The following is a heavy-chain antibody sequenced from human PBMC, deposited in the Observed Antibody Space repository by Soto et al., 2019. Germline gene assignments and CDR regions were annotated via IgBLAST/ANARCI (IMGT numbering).Heavy chain of an antibody. CDR1: GFSISSYD. Sequence: PSETLSLTCAASGFSISSYDRSWIRQPPGKGLEWIAYINYSGSTNYNPSLKSRVTISVDISKNQFSLKLSSVTAADTAIYYCARDRYCSGGSCYAFLLDYWGQGILVTVSP. CDR3: ARDRYCSGGSCYAFLLDY. D-gene: IGHD2-15*01. V-gene: IGHV4-59*01. CDR2: INYSGST. J-gene: IGHJ4*02.